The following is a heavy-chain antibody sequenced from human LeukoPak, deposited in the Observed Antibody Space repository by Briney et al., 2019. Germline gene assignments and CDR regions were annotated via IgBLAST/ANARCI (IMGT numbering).Heavy chain of an antibody. V-gene: IGHV3-7*01. CDR3: ARDLHWNPSFDY. CDR2: IKQDGSET. Sequence: PGGSLRLSCAASGFTFSNYWMTWVRQAPGKGLEWVANIKQDGSETYYVDSVKGRFTISRDNSNNSLYLQMSSLRAEDTAVYYCARDLHWNPSFDYWGQGTLVTVSS. CDR1: GFTFSNYW. D-gene: IGHD1-1*01. J-gene: IGHJ4*02.